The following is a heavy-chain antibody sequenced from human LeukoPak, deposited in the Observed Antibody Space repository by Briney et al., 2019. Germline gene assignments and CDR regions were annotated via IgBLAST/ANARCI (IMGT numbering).Heavy chain of an antibody. CDR1: GGSFSGHY. CDR2: INHSGST. V-gene: IGHV4-34*01. D-gene: IGHD3-3*01. J-gene: IGHJ4*02. Sequence: PSETLSLTCAVYGGSFSGHYWSWIRQPPGKGLEWIGEINHSGSTNYNPSLKSRVTISVDTSKNQLSLKLSSVTAADTAVYYCARHSTFFGVVIIKGRVRGPFDYWGQGTLVTVSS. CDR3: ARHSTFFGVVIIKGRVRGPFDY.